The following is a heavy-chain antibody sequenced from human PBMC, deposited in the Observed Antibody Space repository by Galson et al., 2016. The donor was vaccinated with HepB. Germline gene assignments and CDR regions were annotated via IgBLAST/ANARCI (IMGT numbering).Heavy chain of an antibody. CDR3: AREHSRGQQLVRGWSRKIDY. CDR1: GFTFSNAW. V-gene: IGHV3-15*07. Sequence: SLRLSCAASGFTFSNAWMNWVRQAPGKGLEWVGRIKSKSEGETTDYAAPVKGRFTISRDDSKNTVYLQMNSLKTEDTAVYYCAREHSRGQQLVRGWSRKIDYWGQGTLVTVSS. D-gene: IGHD6-13*01. CDR2: IKSKSEGETT. J-gene: IGHJ4*02.